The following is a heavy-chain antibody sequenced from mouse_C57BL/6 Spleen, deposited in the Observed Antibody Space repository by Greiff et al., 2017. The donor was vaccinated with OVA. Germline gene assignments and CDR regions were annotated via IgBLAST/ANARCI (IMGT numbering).Heavy chain of an antibody. J-gene: IGHJ1*03. Sequence: EVKLMESGGGLVQPGWSLKLSCAASGFTFSDYYMYWVRQTPEKRLEWVAYISNGGGSTYYPDTVKGRFTISRDNAKNTLYLQMRRLKSEDTAMYYCARDYYGSSRYFDVWGTGTTVTVSS. V-gene: IGHV5-12*01. CDR3: ARDYYGSSRYFDV. CDR1: GFTFSDYY. D-gene: IGHD1-1*01. CDR2: ISNGGGST.